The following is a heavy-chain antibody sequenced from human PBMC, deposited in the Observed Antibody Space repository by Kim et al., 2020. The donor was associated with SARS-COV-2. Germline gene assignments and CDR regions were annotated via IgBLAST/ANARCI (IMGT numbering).Heavy chain of an antibody. Sequence: GGSLRLSCAASGFTFSSYGMHWVRQAPGKGLEWVAVIWYDGSNKYYADSVKGRFTISRDNSKNTLYLQMNSLRAEDTAVYYCARGTGYSRVGPPWIAMYWGQGTLVTVSS. V-gene: IGHV3-33*01. CDR2: IWYDGSNK. D-gene: IGHD6-13*01. CDR1: GFTFSSYG. CDR3: ARGTGYSRVGPPWIAMY. J-gene: IGHJ4*02.